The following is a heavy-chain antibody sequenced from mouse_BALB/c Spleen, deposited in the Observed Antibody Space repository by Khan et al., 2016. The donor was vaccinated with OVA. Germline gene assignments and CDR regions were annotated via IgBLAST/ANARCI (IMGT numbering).Heavy chain of an antibody. J-gene: IGHJ3*01. CDR3: ATLYGDEPY. Sequence: VQLQESGPGLVAPSQNLSLTCTVSGFSLTNYGVHWLRQTPGKGLEWLGVIWAGGSTNYNSALMSRLSISKDNAKGQVFLKMNSLQTDDTAMYYCATLYGDEPYWGQGTLVTVSA. CDR2: IWAGGST. V-gene: IGHV2-9*02. D-gene: IGHD2-13*01. CDR1: GFSLTNYG.